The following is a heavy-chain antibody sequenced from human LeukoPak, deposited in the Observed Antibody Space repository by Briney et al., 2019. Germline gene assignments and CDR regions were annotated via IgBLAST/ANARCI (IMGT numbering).Heavy chain of an antibody. V-gene: IGHV4-4*02. D-gene: IGHD3-9*01. CDR2: ISHTGST. CDR3: AREEKEDILTGDYYYYMDV. J-gene: IGHJ6*03. CDR1: GDSISSRNW. Sequence: SETLSLTCAVSGDSISSRNWWTWVRQPPGKGLEWIGEISHTGSTDYNPSLKSRVTMSVDKSKDQFSLKLSSVTAADTAVYYCAREEKEDILTGDYYYYMDVWGKGTTVTVSS.